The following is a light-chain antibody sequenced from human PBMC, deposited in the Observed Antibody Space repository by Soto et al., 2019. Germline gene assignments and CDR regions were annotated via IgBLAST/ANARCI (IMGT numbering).Light chain of an antibody. J-gene: IGKJ2*01. CDR2: LGS. V-gene: IGKV2-28*01. CDR3: MQALQTPMYT. CDR1: QSLLHSNGYNY. Sequence: DLVMTQSPLSLPVTPGEPASISCRSSQSLLHSNGYNYLDWYLQKPGQSPQLLIYLGSNRASGGPDRFSGSGSGTDFTLKISRVEAEDVGVYYCMQALQTPMYTFGQGTKLEIK.